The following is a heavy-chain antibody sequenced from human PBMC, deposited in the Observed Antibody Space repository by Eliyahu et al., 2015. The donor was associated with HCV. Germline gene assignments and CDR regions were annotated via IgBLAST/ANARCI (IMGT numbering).Heavy chain of an antibody. J-gene: IGHJ6*02. CDR2: IWHDGSNT. CDR3: ARGYCSGGSCYYGMDV. Sequence: QVQLVESGGGVVQPGKSLRLSCAASGFSFNXYGXHWVRQAPGKGLEWVAVIWHDGSNTHYGDSVKGRFTISRDNSKNTLYLQMNSLRAEDTAVYSCARGYCSGGSCYYGMDVWGQGTTVTVSS. CDR1: GFSFNXYG. D-gene: IGHD2-15*01. V-gene: IGHV3-33*01.